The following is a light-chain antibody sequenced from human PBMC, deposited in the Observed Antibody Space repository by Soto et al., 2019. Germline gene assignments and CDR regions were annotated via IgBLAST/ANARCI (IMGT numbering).Light chain of an antibody. J-gene: IGKJ4*01. CDR1: QGIRHQ. CDR3: QQYNAYPLT. Sequence: DIQMTQSPSSLYASVGDRVTITCHTSQGIRHQLAWFQLKPGKAAKSLIYAASSLQSGVPSRFSGSGAERDFTRTISSLQPEDFATYYCQQYNAYPLTFGGGTKVEI. CDR2: AAS. V-gene: IGKV1-16*01.